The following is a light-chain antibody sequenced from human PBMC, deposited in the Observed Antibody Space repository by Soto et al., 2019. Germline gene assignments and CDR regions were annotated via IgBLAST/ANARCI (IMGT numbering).Light chain of an antibody. CDR3: ASYTTTLEKV. CDR2: DVR. V-gene: IGLV2-14*03. J-gene: IGLJ2*01. CDR1: SSDVGGYDF. Sequence: QSALTQPASVSGSPGQSISISCTGTSSDVGGYDFVSWYQQHPGKAPKLIIYDVRTRPSGVSDRFSGSKSGNTASLTISGLQAEDEADYFCASYTTTLEKVFGVGTKLTVL.